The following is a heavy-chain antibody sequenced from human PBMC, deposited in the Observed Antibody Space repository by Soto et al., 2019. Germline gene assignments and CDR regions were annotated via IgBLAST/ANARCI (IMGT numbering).Heavy chain of an antibody. V-gene: IGHV3-30*04. Sequence: GGSLGLSCAAPGFTFSIYAMHWFRQAPGKGLEWVAVIWYDGSNKYYADSVKGRFTISRDNSKNTLYLQMNSLRAEDTAVYYCARETEALDYWGQGTLVTVSS. CDR1: GFTFSIYA. CDR2: IWYDGSNK. J-gene: IGHJ4*02. CDR3: ARETEALDY.